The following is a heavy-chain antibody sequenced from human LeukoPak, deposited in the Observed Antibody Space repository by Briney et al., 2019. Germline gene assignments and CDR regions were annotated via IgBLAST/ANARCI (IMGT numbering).Heavy chain of an antibody. V-gene: IGHV4-34*01. J-gene: IGHJ4*02. Sequence: SETLSLTCAVSGVSFNDYCWSWVRQTPGRGLEWIGEINHSGYTNDSPSLKSRVTLSIDTSRNQFSLNLRSVTVADTGIYYCTRMTTGHDYWGQGALVTVSS. CDR1: GVSFNDYC. CDR3: TRMTTGHDY. CDR2: INHSGYT. D-gene: IGHD4-17*01.